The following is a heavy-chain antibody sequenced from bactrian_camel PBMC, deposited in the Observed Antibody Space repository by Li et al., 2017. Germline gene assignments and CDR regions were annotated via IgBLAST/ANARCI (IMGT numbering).Heavy chain of an antibody. V-gene: IGHV3-2*01. CDR2: IYGDGLKA. Sequence: HVQLVESGGGLVQPGGALKLPCGVSGFTFSNYDMSWVRQAPGKGLEWVSSIYGDGLKAYYTESVKGRFTISQNKVTKSHDLQMTSLKPEDTGVYYCAAVWYNDHSCRFVKWGSKKPVFAYWGQGTQVTVS. J-gene: IGHJ4*01. CDR1: GFTFSNYD. CDR3: AAVWYNDHSCRFVKWGSKKPVFAY. D-gene: IGHD2*01.